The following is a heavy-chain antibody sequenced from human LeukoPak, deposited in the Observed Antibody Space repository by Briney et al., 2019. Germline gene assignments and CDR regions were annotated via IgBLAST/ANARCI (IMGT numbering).Heavy chain of an antibody. Sequence: GGSLRLSCAASGFTFSSYVMHWVRQAPGKGLEWVSYIRSSSSTIYYADSVKGRFTSSTDNANNSLYLQMNSLRAEDTAVYYCARSLRNAFDIWGQGTMVTVSS. CDR1: GFTFSSYV. V-gene: IGHV3-48*01. CDR3: ARSLRNAFDI. D-gene: IGHD3-3*01. J-gene: IGHJ3*02. CDR2: IRSSSSTI.